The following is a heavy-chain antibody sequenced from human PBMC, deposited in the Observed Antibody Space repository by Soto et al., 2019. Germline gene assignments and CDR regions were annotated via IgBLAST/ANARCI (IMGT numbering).Heavy chain of an antibody. Sequence: QVQLVKSGAEVKKPGSSVKVSCKASGGTFSSYTISWVRQAPGQGLEWMGRIIPIFGIANYAQKIQGRVTISADKSTSTAYIELNRLRSEDTAVYYCVSWIRRGIYYWGQGTLVTVCS. CDR2: IIPIFGIA. D-gene: IGHD3-3*02. J-gene: IGHJ4*02. CDR1: GGTFSSYT. V-gene: IGHV1-69*02. CDR3: VSWIRRGIYY.